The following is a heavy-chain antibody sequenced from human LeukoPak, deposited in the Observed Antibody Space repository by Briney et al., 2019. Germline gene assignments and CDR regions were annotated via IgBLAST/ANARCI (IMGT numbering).Heavy chain of an antibody. V-gene: IGHV3-30*18. CDR2: ISYDGGNK. J-gene: IGHJ4*02. CDR3: AKDPREAQYSGGCPGY. Sequence: GGSLRLSCAASGFTFSNYGMHWVRQAPGKGLDWVAFISYDGGNKYYADSVKGRFTISRDNSKSTLYLQMNSLRAEDTAVYYCAKDPREAQYSGGCPGYWGQGTLVTVSS. D-gene: IGHD6-19*01. CDR1: GFTFSNYG.